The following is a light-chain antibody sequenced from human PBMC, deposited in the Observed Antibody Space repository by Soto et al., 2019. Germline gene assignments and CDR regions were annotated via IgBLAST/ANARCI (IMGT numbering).Light chain of an antibody. J-gene: IGKJ1*01. V-gene: IGKV3-15*01. CDR2: DAS. CDR3: QQYDDWPET. Sequence: EKVMTQSPATLSVSPGERATLSCRASQSVSSNVAWYQQKPGQAPRLLIYDASTRATGIPARFSGSGSGTEFTLTISSLQSEDLAVYYCQQYDDWPETFGQGTKVEIK. CDR1: QSVSSN.